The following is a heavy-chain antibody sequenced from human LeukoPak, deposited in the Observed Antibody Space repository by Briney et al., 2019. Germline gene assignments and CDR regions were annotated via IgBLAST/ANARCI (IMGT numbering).Heavy chain of an antibody. CDR2: IGSRSTSI. D-gene: IGHD3-22*01. CDR1: GFSFSSHS. J-gene: IGHJ1*01. Sequence: GGSLRLSCATSGFSFSSHSMNWVRQAPGKGLEWVSSIGSRSTSIYYADSVKGRFTISRDNAKNSLYLQMNSLRAEDTAVYYCATYSSLNRREFQYWGQGTLLTVSS. V-gene: IGHV3-21*01. CDR3: ATYSSLNRREFQY.